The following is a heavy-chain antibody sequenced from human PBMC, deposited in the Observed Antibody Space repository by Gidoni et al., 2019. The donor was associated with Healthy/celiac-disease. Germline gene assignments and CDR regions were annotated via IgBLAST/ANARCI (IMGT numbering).Heavy chain of an antibody. Sequence: QVQLVESGGGVVQPGRSLRLSCAASGCTFSSYAMPWVRQAPGKGLEWVAVISYDGSNKYYADSVKGRFTISRDNSKNTLYLQMNSLRAEDTAVYYCARGGSGRFDIWGQGTMVTVSS. CDR1: GCTFSSYA. D-gene: IGHD3-10*01. CDR2: ISYDGSNK. CDR3: ARGGSGRFDI. J-gene: IGHJ3*02. V-gene: IGHV3-30*01.